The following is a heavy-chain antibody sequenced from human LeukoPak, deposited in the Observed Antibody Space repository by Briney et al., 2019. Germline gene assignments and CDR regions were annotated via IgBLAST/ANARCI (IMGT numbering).Heavy chain of an antibody. CDR2: ISGSGSST. J-gene: IGHJ4*02. CDR1: GFTFSHYW. D-gene: IGHD3-10*01. V-gene: IGHV3-23*01. CDR3: AKKYGSGTYYHPVPDF. Sequence: GGSLRLSCAASGFTFSHYWMTWVRQAPGKGLEWVSAISGSGSSTYYADSVKGRFTISRDNSKNTLYLQMNSLRAEDTAVYYCAKKYGSGTYYHPVPDFWGQGTLVTVSS.